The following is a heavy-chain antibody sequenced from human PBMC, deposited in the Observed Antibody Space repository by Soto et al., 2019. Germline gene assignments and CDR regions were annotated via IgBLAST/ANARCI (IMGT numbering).Heavy chain of an antibody. Sequence: QVQLVESGGGVVQPGRSLRLSCAASGFTVNNYGMHWVRQAPGKGLEWVAILAHDGTTTYFGDSVRGRFTVSRDESANTLYLQMNNLRTEDTAVYYCARDWGSSGWFNWFDPWGQGILVIASS. J-gene: IGHJ5*02. CDR2: LAHDGTTT. D-gene: IGHD6-25*01. CDR1: GFTVNNYG. CDR3: ARDWGSSGWFNWFDP. V-gene: IGHV3-30*03.